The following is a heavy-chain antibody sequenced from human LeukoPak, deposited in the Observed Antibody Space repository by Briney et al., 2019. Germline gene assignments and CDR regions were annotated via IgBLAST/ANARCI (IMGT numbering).Heavy chain of an antibody. CDR3: ARGEFGDLRYDY. CDR2: IKADGSVK. CDR1: GFTFSTYW. V-gene: IGHV3-7*03. D-gene: IGHD4-17*01. Sequence: GGSLRLSCAASGFTFSTYWMSWVRQAPGEGLEWVANIKADGSVKFYVDSVEGRFTIFRDNVKNSLYLQMNSLRVEDTAMYYCARGEFGDLRYDYWGQGSLVTVSS. J-gene: IGHJ4*02.